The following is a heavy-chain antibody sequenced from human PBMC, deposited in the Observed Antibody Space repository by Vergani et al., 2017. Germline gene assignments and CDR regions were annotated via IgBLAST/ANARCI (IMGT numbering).Heavy chain of an antibody. CDR1: GGTFSSYA. D-gene: IGHD2-2*02. J-gene: IGHJ6*02. Sequence: QVQLVQSGAEVKKPGSSVKVSCKASGGTFSSYAISWVRQAPGQGLEWMGGIIPIFGTANYAQKFQGRVTITADESTSTAYMELSSLRSEDTAVYYCASGGDTGYCSSTSCYSYGMDVWGQGTTVTVAS. CDR3: ASGGDTGYCSSTSCYSYGMDV. CDR2: IIPIFGTA. V-gene: IGHV1-69*12.